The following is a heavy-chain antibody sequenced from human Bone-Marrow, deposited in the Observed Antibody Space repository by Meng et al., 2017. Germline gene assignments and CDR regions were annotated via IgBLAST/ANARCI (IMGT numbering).Heavy chain of an antibody. J-gene: IGHJ5*02. CDR2: IWYDGSKE. CDR1: GLTFSSYA. Sequence: GESLKISCAASGLTFSSYAMHWVRQAPGKGLDWVAVIWYDGSKEYYADSVKGRFTISRDNSKKTLYLQMNSLRAEDTAVYYCTRMVTGGDYVSWGQGALVTVSS. CDR3: TRMVTGGDYVS. V-gene: IGHV3-33*08. D-gene: IGHD4-17*01.